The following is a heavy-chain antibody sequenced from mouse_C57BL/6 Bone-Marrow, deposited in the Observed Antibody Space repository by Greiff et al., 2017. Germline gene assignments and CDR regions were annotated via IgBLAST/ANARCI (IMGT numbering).Heavy chain of an antibody. J-gene: IGHJ4*01. D-gene: IGHD2-2*01. V-gene: IGHV1-81*01. CDR1: GYTFTSYG. CDR2: IYPRSGNT. CDR3: ARWGWLRGAMDY. Sequence: VQLQQSGAELARPGASVKLSCKASGYTFTSYGISWVKQRTGPGLEWIGEIYPRSGNTYYNEKFKGKATLTADKSSSTAYMELRSLTSEDSAVXCCARWGWLRGAMDYWGQGTSVTVSS.